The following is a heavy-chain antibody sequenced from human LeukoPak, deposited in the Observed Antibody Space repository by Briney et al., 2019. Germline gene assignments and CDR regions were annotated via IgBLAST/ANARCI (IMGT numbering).Heavy chain of an antibody. D-gene: IGHD5-24*01. CDR3: ARDLDGYNPPLPFDY. J-gene: IGHJ4*02. V-gene: IGHV1-2*06. Sequence: ASVKVSCKASGYTFTGDYMHWVRQAPGQGLEWMGRINPNSGGTNYAQKFQGRVTMTRDTSISTAYMELSRLRSDDTAVYYCARDLDGYNPPLPFDYWGQGTLVTVSS. CDR1: GYTFTGDY. CDR2: INPNSGGT.